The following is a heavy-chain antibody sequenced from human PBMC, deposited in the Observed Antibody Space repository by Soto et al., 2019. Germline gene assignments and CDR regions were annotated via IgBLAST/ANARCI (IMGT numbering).Heavy chain of an antibody. D-gene: IGHD2-15*01. J-gene: IGHJ4*02. CDR2: ILNDGSDT. V-gene: IGHV3-30*04. CDR1: GFTLSTYV. CDR3: ARAIATGSPGRGYLDR. Sequence: QVQLVESGGGVVQPGRSLRLSCAASGFTLSTYVMYWVRRSPGKGLEWVAIILNDGSDTYYADSVRGRLTVSRDDSKNTLDLQMNSLRVEDTAIYYCARAIATGSPGRGYLDRWGQGTLVTVSS.